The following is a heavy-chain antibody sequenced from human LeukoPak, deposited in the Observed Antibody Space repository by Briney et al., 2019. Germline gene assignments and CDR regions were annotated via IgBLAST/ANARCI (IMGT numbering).Heavy chain of an antibody. J-gene: IGHJ1*01. Sequence: PSETLSLTCTVSGGSSSSSSYYWCWIRQPPGKGLEWIGSIYYSGSTCYNPSLKSRVTISVDTSKNQFSLKLSSVTASDTAVYYCARLSTMKQTIQHWGQGTLVTVSS. CDR2: IYYSGST. CDR1: GGSSSSSSYY. V-gene: IGHV4-39*01. D-gene: IGHD3-22*01. CDR3: ARLSTMKQTIQH.